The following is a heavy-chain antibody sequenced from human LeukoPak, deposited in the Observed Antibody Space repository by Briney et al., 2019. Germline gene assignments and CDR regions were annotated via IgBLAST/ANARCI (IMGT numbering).Heavy chain of an antibody. Sequence: GGSLRLSCAASGFTFSNYWMSWVRQAPGKGLEWVANIKEDGSEKYYVDSVKVRFTISRDNAKNSLYLQMNSLRAEDTAVYYCARTIRGYWGQGTLVTVSS. D-gene: IGHD3-10*01. CDR1: GFTFSNYW. J-gene: IGHJ4*02. CDR2: IKEDGSEK. CDR3: ARTIRGY. V-gene: IGHV3-7*01.